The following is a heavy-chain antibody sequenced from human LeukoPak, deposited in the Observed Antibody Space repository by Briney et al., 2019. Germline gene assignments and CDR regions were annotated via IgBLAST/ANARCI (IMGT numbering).Heavy chain of an antibody. CDR1: GGSISSYY. CDR2: IYYSGST. D-gene: IGHD3-10*01. V-gene: IGHV4-59*01. Sequence: PSETLSLTCTVSGGSISSYYWSWIRQPPGKGLEWIGYIYYSGSTNYNPSLKSRVTISVDTSKNQFSLKLSSVTAADTAVYYCARIGSGSHYYFDYWGQGTLVTVSS. CDR3: ARIGSGSHYYFDY. J-gene: IGHJ4*02.